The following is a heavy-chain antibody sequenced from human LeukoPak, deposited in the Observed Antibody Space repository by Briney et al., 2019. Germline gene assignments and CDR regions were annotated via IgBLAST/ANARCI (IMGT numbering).Heavy chain of an antibody. Sequence: PGGSLRLSCAASGFTFSSYSMNWVRQAPGKGLEWVSYISSSSSTIYYADSVKGRFTISRDNAKNSLYLQMNSLRAEDTAVYYCARSSTGEWELLVYFDYWGQGTLVTVSS. D-gene: IGHD1-26*01. CDR3: ARSSTGEWELLVYFDY. V-gene: IGHV3-48*04. J-gene: IGHJ4*02. CDR1: GFTFSSYS. CDR2: ISSSSSTI.